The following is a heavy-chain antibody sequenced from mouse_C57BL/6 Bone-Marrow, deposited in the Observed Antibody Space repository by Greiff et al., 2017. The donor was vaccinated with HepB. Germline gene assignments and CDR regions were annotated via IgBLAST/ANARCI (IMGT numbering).Heavy chain of an antibody. CDR1: GFTFSSYG. Sequence: EVKVVESGGDLVKPGGSLKLSCAASGFTFSSYGMSWVRQTPDKRLEWVATISSGGSYTYYPDSVKGRFTISRDNAKNTLYLQMSSLKSEDTAMYYCAITEEAVFDYWGQGTTLTVSS. D-gene: IGHD6-1*01. V-gene: IGHV5-6*01. CDR3: AITEEAVFDY. CDR2: ISSGGSYT. J-gene: IGHJ2*01.